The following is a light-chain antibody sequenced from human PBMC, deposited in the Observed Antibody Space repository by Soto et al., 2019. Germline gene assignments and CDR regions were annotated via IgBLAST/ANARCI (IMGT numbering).Light chain of an antibody. CDR3: CSYSNSIAYV. J-gene: IGLJ1*01. CDR2: DVT. V-gene: IGLV2-14*03. Sequence: QSALIQPASVSGSPGQSITISCTGTGSDVGGYNFVSWYRQHPGKAPQLMIYDVTHRPSGVSDRVSGSKSGNTASLTISGLEAEDEADCYCCSYSNSIAYVFGTGTKLTVL. CDR1: GSDVGGYNF.